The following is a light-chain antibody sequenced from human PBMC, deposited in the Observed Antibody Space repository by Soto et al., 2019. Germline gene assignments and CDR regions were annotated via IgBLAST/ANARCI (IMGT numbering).Light chain of an antibody. CDR3: SSYTSRSTLV. CDR1: SSDVGGYNY. V-gene: IGLV2-14*01. Sequence: QSALTQPASVSGSPGQSITISCTGTSSDVGGYNYVSWYQQHPGKAPKLMIYDVSDRPSGVSSRFSGSKSGNTASLTISGLQVEDEADYYCSSYTSRSTLVFGGGTKLTV. CDR2: DVS. J-gene: IGLJ2*01.